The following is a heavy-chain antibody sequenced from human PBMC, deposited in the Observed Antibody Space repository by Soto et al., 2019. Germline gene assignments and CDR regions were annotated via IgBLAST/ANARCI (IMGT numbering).Heavy chain of an antibody. CDR3: ARNNNFDS. J-gene: IGHJ4*02. Sequence: PSETLSLTCTVSGASISSYYWSWIRQPPGKGLEWIGYISSSGSNYNPSLKSRVTISLDKSKNEFSLKMKSVTAADTAVYYCARNNNFDSWGQGTLVTASS. V-gene: IGHV4-59*01. CDR1: GASISSYY. D-gene: IGHD2-15*01. CDR2: ISSSGS.